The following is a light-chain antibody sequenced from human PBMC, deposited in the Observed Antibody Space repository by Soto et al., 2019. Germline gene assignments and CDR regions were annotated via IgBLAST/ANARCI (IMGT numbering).Light chain of an antibody. V-gene: IGKV3-11*01. J-gene: IGKJ5*01. CDR3: QQRSNWLIT. Sequence: EIVLTQSPATLSLSPGERATLSWRASQSFSSYLAWYQQKPGQAPRLLIYDASNRATGIPDRFSGSGSGTDFTLTISSLEPEDFAVYYCQQRSNWLITFGQGTRLEIK. CDR2: DAS. CDR1: QSFSSY.